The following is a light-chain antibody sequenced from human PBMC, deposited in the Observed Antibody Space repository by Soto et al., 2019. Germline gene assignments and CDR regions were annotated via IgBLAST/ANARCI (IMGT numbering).Light chain of an antibody. CDR3: QHYNSYSEA. Sequence: EIVLTQSPGTLSLSPGERATLSCRASQSVSSTYLAWYQQQPGQAPRLLFYGASTRATGIPARFSGSGSGTDFTLTISSLQSEDFATYYCQHYNSYSEAFGQGTKVDIK. V-gene: IGKV3-20*01. J-gene: IGKJ1*01. CDR1: QSVSSTY. CDR2: GAS.